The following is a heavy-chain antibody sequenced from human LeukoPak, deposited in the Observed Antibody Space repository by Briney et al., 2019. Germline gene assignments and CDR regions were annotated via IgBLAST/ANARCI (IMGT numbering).Heavy chain of an antibody. D-gene: IGHD3-10*01. CDR2: IYYSGGT. J-gene: IGHJ4*02. CDR1: GGSINTGDYY. Sequence: SETLSLTCNVSGGSINTGDYYWTWIRQSPGKGLEWMGYIYYSGGTYYNPSLQSRLTISLDTSKNQFSLKLSSVTAEDTAVYYCAGGHMVRGVIMGFFGFDHWGQGTLATVSS. V-gene: IGHV4-30-4*01. CDR3: AGGHMVRGVIMGFFGFDH.